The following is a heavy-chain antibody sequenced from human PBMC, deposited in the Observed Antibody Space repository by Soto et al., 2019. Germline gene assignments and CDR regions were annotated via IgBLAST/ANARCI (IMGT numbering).Heavy chain of an antibody. CDR3: ARTRIAAAGTEAYNYYYYYGMDV. D-gene: IGHD6-13*01. CDR1: GFTFSSYS. V-gene: IGHV3-48*02. CDR2: ISSSSSTI. Sequence: GGSLRLSCAASGFTFSSYSMNWVRQAPGKGLEWVSYISSSSSTIYYADSVKGRFTISRDNAKNSLYLQMNSLRDEDTAVYYCARTRIAAAGTEAYNYYYYYGMDVWGQGTTVTVSS. J-gene: IGHJ6*02.